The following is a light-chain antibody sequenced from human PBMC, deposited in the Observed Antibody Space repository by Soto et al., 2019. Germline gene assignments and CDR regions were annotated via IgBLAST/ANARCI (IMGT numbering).Light chain of an antibody. CDR1: QTISSN. CDR2: GAS. J-gene: IGKJ1*01. Sequence: EIVMTQSPATLSVSPGERATLSCRASQTISSNLAWYQQKSGQAPRLLIYGASTRATGIPARFSGSGSGTEFTLTISSLQSADFAVYYCQHYNNWPPWTFGQGTKVDI. V-gene: IGKV3-15*01. CDR3: QHYNNWPPWT.